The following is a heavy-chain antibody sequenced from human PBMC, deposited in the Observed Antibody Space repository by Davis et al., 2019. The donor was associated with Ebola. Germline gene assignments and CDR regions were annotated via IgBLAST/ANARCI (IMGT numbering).Heavy chain of an antibody. D-gene: IGHD3-22*01. CDR3: ARDRVIVVVMDGMDV. Sequence: GESLKISCAASGFTVSSNYMSWVRQAPGKGLEWVSVIYSGGSTYYADSVKGRFTISRDNSKNTLYLQMNSLRAEDTAVYYCARDRVIVVVMDGMDVWGQGTTVTVSS. CDR1: GFTVSSNY. J-gene: IGHJ6*02. CDR2: IYSGGST. V-gene: IGHV3-66*01.